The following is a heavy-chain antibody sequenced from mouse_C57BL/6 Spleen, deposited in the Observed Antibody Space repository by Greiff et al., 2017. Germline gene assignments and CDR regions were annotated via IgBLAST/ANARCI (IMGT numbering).Heavy chain of an antibody. V-gene: IGHV1-69*01. CDR2: IDPSDSYT. D-gene: IGHD1-1*01. Sequence: QVHVKQPGAELVMPGASVKLSCKASGYTFTSYWMHWVKQRPGQGLEWIGEIDPSDSYTNYNQKFKGKSTLTVDKSSSTAYMQLSSLTSEDSAVYYCARRGFTTVVATPFDYWGQGTTLTVSS. CDR1: GYTFTSYW. J-gene: IGHJ2*01. CDR3: ARRGFTTVVATPFDY.